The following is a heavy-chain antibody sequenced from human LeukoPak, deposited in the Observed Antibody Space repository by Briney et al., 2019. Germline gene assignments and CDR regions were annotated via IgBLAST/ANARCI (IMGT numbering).Heavy chain of an antibody. CDR3: ARDGLAATKELDY. J-gene: IGHJ4*02. D-gene: IGHD2-15*01. CDR1: GGTFSSYA. V-gene: IGHV1-69*05. CDR2: IIPIFGTA. Sequence: GASVEVSCKASGGTFSSYAISWVRQAPGQGLEWMGRIIPIFGTANYAQKFQGRVTITTDESTSTAYMELSSLRSEDTAVYYCARDGLAATKELDYWGQGTLVTVSS.